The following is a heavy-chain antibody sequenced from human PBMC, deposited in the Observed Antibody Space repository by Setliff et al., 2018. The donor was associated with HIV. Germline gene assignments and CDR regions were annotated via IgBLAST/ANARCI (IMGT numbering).Heavy chain of an antibody. CDR3: ATLVGTNGVVWFDP. Sequence: PGESLKISCKASGYKFYTYWIGWVRQMPGKGLEWMGIIYPTDSDTRYSPSFQGHVTFSVDTSISTAYLQWNSLNASDTAIYYCATLVGTNGVVWFDPWGQGTLVTVSS. CDR1: GYKFYTYW. J-gene: IGHJ5*01. D-gene: IGHD1-26*01. CDR2: IYPTDSDT. V-gene: IGHV5-51*01.